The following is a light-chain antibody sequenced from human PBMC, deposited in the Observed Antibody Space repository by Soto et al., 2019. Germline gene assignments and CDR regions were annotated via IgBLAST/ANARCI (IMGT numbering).Light chain of an antibody. Sequence: DIQMTQAPSSVSASVGDRVTITCRASQGISSWVAWYQQKTGKAPKLLIYAASSLQSGVPSRFSGSGSGSDFTLTISSLQPEDFASYYCQQAGSFPLTLGGGTKVEIK. V-gene: IGKV1-12*01. CDR3: QQAGSFPLT. CDR2: AAS. CDR1: QGISSW. J-gene: IGKJ4*01.